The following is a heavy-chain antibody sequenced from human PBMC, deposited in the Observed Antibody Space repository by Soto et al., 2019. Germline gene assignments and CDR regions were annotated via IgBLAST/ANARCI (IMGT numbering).Heavy chain of an antibody. Sequence: QVQLVQSGAEVKKPGSSVKVSCKASGGTFSSYTITWVRQAPGQGLEWMGGITPMFGTPNYAQQFRGRVTSTADESTSTAYMELSSLRSEDTAMYFCARDGTLYDSRAYYYLYWGQGTLVTVSS. D-gene: IGHD3-22*01. CDR3: ARDGTLYDSRAYYYLY. J-gene: IGHJ4*02. V-gene: IGHV1-69*01. CDR2: ITPMFGTP. CDR1: GGTFSSYT.